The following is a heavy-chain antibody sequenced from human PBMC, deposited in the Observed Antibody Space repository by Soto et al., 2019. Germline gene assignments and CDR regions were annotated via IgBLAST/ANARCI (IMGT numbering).Heavy chain of an antibody. CDR3: VRDLLTITGTKLFDY. Sequence: ASFKVSCKPSGYTFTSYGISWVRQAPGQGLERMCWLNAYSGKTNYAQKFQSRVTMTTDTFTSTAYMDLSSLRSDDTAVYYCVRDLLTITGTKLFDYWGQGTMGTVSS. D-gene: IGHD5-12*01. J-gene: IGHJ4*02. CDR1: GYTFTSYG. V-gene: IGHV1-18*01. CDR2: LNAYSGKT.